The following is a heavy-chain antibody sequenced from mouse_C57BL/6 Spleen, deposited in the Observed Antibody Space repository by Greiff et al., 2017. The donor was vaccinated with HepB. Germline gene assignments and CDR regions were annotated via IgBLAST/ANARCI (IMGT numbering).Heavy chain of an antibody. CDR3: ARGLKRGDFDY. CDR1: GYAFSSYW. J-gene: IGHJ2*01. V-gene: IGHV1-80*01. CDR2: IYPGDGDT. Sequence: VQLVESGAELVKPGASVKISCKASGYAFSSYWMNWVKQRPGKGLEWIGQIYPGDGDTNYNGKFKGKATLTADKSSSTAYMQLSSLTSEDSAVYFCARGLKRGDFDYWGQGTTLTVSS.